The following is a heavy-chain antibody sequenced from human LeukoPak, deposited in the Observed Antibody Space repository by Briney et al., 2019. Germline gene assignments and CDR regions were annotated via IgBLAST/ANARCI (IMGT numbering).Heavy chain of an antibody. J-gene: IGHJ6*03. CDR1: GYTFTSYG. Sequence: ASVKVSCKASGYTFTSYGISWVRQAPGHGLEGMGWISAYNGNTNYAQKLQGRVTMTTDTSTSTAYMELRSLRSDDTAVYYCARGTMVRGVRGYYYYMDVWGKGTTVTISS. CDR2: ISAYNGNT. CDR3: ARGTMVRGVRGYYYYMDV. D-gene: IGHD3-10*01. V-gene: IGHV1-18*01.